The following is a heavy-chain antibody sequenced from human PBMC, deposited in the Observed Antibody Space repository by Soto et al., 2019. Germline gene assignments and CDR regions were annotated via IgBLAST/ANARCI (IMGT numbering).Heavy chain of an antibody. CDR3: ARERMSSYCGGGICYTELNWLYP. J-gene: IGHJ5*02. CDR2: IYYSGST. Sequence: TLPLTYTVSGGSISSGGYYWSWIRQHPGKGLEWIGYIYYSGSTYYNPSLKSRVTISVDTSKNQFSLKLSSVTAADTAVYYCARERMSSYCGGGICYTELNWLYPRDHGPPVTVSS. CDR1: GGSISSGGYY. V-gene: IGHV4-31*03. D-gene: IGHD2-15*01.